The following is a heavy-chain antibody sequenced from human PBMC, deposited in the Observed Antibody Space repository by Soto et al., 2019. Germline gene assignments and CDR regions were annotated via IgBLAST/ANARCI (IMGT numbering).Heavy chain of an antibody. CDR2: FYHSGST. D-gene: IGHD1-26*01. J-gene: IGHJ6*02. CDR3: ARVSGSYYYGMDV. CDR1: GVSISSSNW. Sequence: QVQLQESGPGLLKPSGTLSLTCAVSGVSISSSNWWSWVRQPPGKGLEWIGEFYHSGSTNYNPPLKSRVTISVDKSQNQFSLKLSSVTAADTAVYYCARVSGSYYYGMDVWGQGTTVPVSS. V-gene: IGHV4-4*02.